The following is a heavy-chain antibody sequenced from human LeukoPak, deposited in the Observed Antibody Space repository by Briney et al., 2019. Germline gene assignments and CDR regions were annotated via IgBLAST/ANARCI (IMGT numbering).Heavy chain of an antibody. J-gene: IGHJ4*02. Sequence: GGSLRLSCAASGFTFSSYGMSCVPQAPGKGLEWVSAISGSGGSTFYADSVKGRFTITRDNSKKTLYLQMNRRRAEDTAVYYCAKDLDLRYFDYWGQGTLVTVSS. V-gene: IGHV3-23*01. CDR2: ISGSGGST. D-gene: IGHD3/OR15-3a*01. CDR1: GFTFSSYG. CDR3: AKDLDLRYFDY.